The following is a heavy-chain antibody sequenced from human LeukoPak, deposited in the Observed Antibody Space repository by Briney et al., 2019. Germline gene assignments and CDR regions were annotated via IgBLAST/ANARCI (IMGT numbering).Heavy chain of an antibody. CDR3: ASVSIVGANNFDY. J-gene: IGHJ4*02. Sequence: ASVKVSCKASGGTFSGYAFTWVRQAPGQGLEWMGGNIPTFDTANYAQKFQGRVTITADESTSTAYMELSSLRSEDTAVYYCASVSIVGANNFDYWGQGTLVTVSS. D-gene: IGHD1-26*01. CDR2: NIPTFDTA. CDR1: GGTFSGYA. V-gene: IGHV1-69*13.